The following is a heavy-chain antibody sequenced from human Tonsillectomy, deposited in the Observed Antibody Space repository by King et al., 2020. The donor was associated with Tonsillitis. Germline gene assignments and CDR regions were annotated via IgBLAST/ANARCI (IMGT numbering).Heavy chain of an antibody. CDR3: AKDTVRGSRNYSTRSYYNGMDV. D-gene: IGHD3-10*01. Sequence: VQLVESGGGVVQPGESLRLSCAASGFTFSSYGMHWVRQAPGKGLEWVAFLRYDGSTKYYADSVKGRFTISRDISKNTLYLQMHSLRAEDTAVYYCAKDTVRGSRNYSTRSYYNGMDVWGQGTTVTVSS. V-gene: IGHV3-30*02. CDR1: GFTFSSYG. CDR2: LRYDGSTK. J-gene: IGHJ6*02.